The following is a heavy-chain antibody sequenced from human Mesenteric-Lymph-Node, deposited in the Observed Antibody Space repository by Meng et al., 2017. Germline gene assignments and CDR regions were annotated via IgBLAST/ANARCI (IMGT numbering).Heavy chain of an antibody. Sequence: GESLKISCAASGFTFSSYAMHWVRQAPGKGLEWVAVISYDGSNKYYADSVKGRFTISRDNSKNTLYLQMNSLRAEDTAVYYCARVRGVGRSRTTVTTGYTDYWGQGTLVTVSS. V-gene: IGHV3-30*04. CDR3: ARVRGVGRSRTTVTTGYTDY. D-gene: IGHD4-17*01. CDR2: ISYDGSNK. J-gene: IGHJ4*02. CDR1: GFTFSSYA.